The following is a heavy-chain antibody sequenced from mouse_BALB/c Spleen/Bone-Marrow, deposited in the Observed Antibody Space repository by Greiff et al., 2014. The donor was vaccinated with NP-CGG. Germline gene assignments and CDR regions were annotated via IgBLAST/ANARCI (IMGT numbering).Heavy chain of an antibody. CDR2: ISDGCTYT. CDR3: ARSGERYGAMDY. V-gene: IGHV5-4*02. Sequence: VQLKESGGDLVKPGGSLKLSCAASGFTFSDFYMFWFRQTPEKRLEWVGTISDGCTYTYYPDSVKGRFTISRDNAKNNLYLQMSSLKSEDTAMYYCARSGERYGAMDYWGQGTSVTVSA. CDR1: GFTFSDFY. D-gene: IGHD1-1*02. J-gene: IGHJ4*01.